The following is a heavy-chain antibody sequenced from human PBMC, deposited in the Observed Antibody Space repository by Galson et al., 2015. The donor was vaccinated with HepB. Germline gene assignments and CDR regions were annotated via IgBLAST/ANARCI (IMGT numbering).Heavy chain of an antibody. Sequence: SVKVSCKASGYTFTSYGISWVRQAPGQGLEWMGWISAYNGNTNYAQKLQGRVTMTTDTSTSTAYMELRSLRSDDTAVYYCARGRKLGYCSSTSCYAVYYYYGMDVWGQGTTVTVSS. CDR1: GYTFTSYG. D-gene: IGHD2-2*01. J-gene: IGHJ6*02. CDR2: ISAYNGNT. V-gene: IGHV1-18*04. CDR3: ARGRKLGYCSSTSCYAVYYYYGMDV.